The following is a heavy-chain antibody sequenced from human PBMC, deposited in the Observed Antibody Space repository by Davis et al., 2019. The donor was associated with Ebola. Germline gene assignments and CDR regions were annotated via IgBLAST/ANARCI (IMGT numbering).Heavy chain of an antibody. CDR1: GGTFSSYA. J-gene: IGHJ3*02. D-gene: IGHD3-22*01. V-gene: IGHV1-69*10. Sequence: SVKVSCKASGGTFSSYAISWVRQAPGQGLEWMGGIIPILGIANYAQKFQGRVTITADESTSTAYMELSSLRSEDTAVYYCARATYYYDSSDAFDIWGQGTMVTVSS. CDR2: IIPILGIA. CDR3: ARATYYYDSSDAFDI.